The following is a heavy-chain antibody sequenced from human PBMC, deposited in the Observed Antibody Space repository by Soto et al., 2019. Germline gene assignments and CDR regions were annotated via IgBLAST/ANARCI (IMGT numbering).Heavy chain of an antibody. CDR3: ARDKYDFLGGGRYYYYYYGMDV. CDR2: IYYSGST. Sequence: SETLSLTCTVSGGSISSGGYYWRWIRQHPGKGLEWIGYIYYSGSTYYNPSLKSRVTISVDTSKNQFSLKLSSVTAADTAVYYCARDKYDFLGGGRYYYYYYGMDVWGQGTTVTVSS. V-gene: IGHV4-31*03. J-gene: IGHJ6*02. CDR1: GGSISSGGYY. D-gene: IGHD3-3*01.